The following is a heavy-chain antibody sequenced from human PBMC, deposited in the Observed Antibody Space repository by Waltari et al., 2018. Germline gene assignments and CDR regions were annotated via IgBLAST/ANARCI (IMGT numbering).Heavy chain of an antibody. V-gene: IGHV3-30*02. Sequence: QVQLVESGGGVVQPGGSLRLSCAASGFTFSSSGMPWVRQAPGKGLGWVAFIRYDGSNKYYADSVKGRFTISRDNSKNTLYLQMNSLRAEDTAVYYCAKDEAVVPAAISGTDAFDIWGQGTMVTVSS. CDR2: IRYDGSNK. J-gene: IGHJ3*02. CDR1: GFTFSSSG. D-gene: IGHD2-2*02. CDR3: AKDEAVVPAAISGTDAFDI.